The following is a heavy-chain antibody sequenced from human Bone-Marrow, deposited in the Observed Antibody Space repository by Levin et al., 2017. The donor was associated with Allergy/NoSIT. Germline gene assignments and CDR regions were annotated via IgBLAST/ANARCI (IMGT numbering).Heavy chain of an antibody. Sequence: SETLSLTCTVSGGSISGYYWSWVRQPPGKGLEWVGHIFYSGSTNYNPSLKSRVTISINTSKNQFSLNLTSVTAADTAFDYCASSVAGELDDWGQGALVTVSS. CDR1: GGSISGYY. D-gene: IGHD3-10*01. V-gene: IGHV4-59*01. CDR2: IFYSGST. CDR3: ASSVAGELDD. J-gene: IGHJ4*02.